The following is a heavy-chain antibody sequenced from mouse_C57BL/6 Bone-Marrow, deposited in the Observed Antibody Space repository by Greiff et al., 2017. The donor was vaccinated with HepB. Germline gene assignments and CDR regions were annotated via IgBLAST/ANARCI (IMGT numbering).Heavy chain of an antibody. D-gene: IGHD1-1*01. CDR3: ARNYYGSMAWFAY. CDR1: GFTFSSYG. V-gene: IGHV5-6*01. CDR2: ISSGGSYT. J-gene: IGHJ3*01. Sequence: EVQLVESGGDLVKPGGSLKLSCAASGFTFSSYGMSWVRQTPDKRLEWVATISSGGSYTYYPDSVKGRFTISRDNAKNTLYLQMSSLKSEDTAMYYCARNYYGSMAWFAYWGQGTLVTVSA.